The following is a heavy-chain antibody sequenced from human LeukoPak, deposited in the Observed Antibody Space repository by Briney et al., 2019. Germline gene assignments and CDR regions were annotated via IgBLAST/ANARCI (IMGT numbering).Heavy chain of an antibody. Sequence: GGCLRLSCAASGFTFSRFAMSWVRQAPGKGLEWVSAISVSGSDTYYADSVKGRFTVSRDNSKNTLYMQTNSLRAEDTALYYCAKVRYGDYSFEYWGQGTLVTVSS. J-gene: IGHJ4*02. CDR3: AKVRYGDYSFEY. CDR1: GFTFSRFA. CDR2: ISVSGSDT. D-gene: IGHD4-17*01. V-gene: IGHV3-23*01.